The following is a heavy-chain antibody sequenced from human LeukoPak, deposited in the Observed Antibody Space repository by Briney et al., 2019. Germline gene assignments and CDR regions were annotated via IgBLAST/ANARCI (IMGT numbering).Heavy chain of an antibody. CDR1: GYRFSPYW. D-gene: IGHD3-10*02. J-gene: IGHJ4*02. CDR3: TRENYVPDS. CDR2: ISDGERAT. V-gene: IGHV3-7*03. Sequence: GGSLRLSCVASGYRFSPYWMSWVRQTPGKGLEWVASISDGERATYYVDSVRGRFTISRDDARNSLFLQMNGLRADDTAVYYCTRENYVPDSWGQGTLVTVSS.